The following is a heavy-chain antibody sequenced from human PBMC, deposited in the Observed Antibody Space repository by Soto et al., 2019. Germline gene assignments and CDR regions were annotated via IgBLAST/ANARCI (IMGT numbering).Heavy chain of an antibody. CDR1: GGSIRTSGHY. V-gene: IGHV4-31*03. CDR2: IFYSGST. D-gene: IGHD3-16*01. Sequence: TLSLTCTVSGGSIRTSGHYWSWIRQHPGKGLEWIGYIFYSGSTYYNPSLQSRLAISIDTSKNQFSLNLNSVTAADTAVYYCARDRRGPLGYYFDSWGQGMLVTVSS. J-gene: IGHJ4*02. CDR3: ARDRRGPLGYYFDS.